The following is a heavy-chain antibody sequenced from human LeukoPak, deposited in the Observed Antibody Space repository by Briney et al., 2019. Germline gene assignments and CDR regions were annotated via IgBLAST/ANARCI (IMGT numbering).Heavy chain of an antibody. J-gene: IGHJ5*02. D-gene: IGHD3-3*01. Sequence: SETLSLTCTVSGGSISSSSYYWGWIRQPPGKGLEWIGSIYYTGSTNYNPSLKSRVTISVDTSRNQFSLNLNSLTAADTAVYYCARSPSFVAWFEPWGQGTLVTVSS. CDR3: ARSPSFVAWFEP. CDR2: IYYTGST. CDR1: GGSISSSSYY. V-gene: IGHV4-39*07.